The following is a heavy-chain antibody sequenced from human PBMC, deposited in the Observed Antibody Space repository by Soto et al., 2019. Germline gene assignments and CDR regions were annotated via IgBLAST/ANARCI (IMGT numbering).Heavy chain of an antibody. CDR1: GFTFSSYG. Sequence: QVQLVESGGGVVQPGRSLRLSCAASGFTFSSYGMHWVRQAPGKGLEWVAVISYDGSNKYYADSVKGRFTISRDNSKNPLYLQMNSLRAEDTAVYYCAKEADYDFWSGYPLDYWGQGTLVTVSS. J-gene: IGHJ4*02. D-gene: IGHD3-3*01. CDR2: ISYDGSNK. CDR3: AKEADYDFWSGYPLDY. V-gene: IGHV3-30*18.